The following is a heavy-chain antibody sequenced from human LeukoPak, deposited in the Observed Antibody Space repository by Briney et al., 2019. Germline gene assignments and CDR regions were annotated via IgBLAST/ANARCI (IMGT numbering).Heavy chain of an antibody. Sequence: TGGSLRLSCAASGFTFSNAWMSWVRQAPGKGLEWVGRIKSKTDGGTTDYAAPVKGRFTISRDDSKNTLYLQMNSLKTEDTAVYYCTTDPFKWNEGYMDVWGKGTTVTVSS. V-gene: IGHV3-15*01. CDR1: GFTFSNAW. J-gene: IGHJ6*03. CDR3: TTDPFKWNEGYMDV. CDR2: IKSKTDGGTT. D-gene: IGHD1-20*01.